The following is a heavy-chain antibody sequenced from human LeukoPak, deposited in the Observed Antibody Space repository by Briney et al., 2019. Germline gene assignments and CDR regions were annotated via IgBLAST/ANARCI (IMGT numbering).Heavy chain of an antibody. CDR1: GFTFSNAS. J-gene: IGHJ4*02. Sequence: PGGSLRLSCVASGFTFSNASMNWVRQAPGKGLEWVGRIKNKTEGGTTQYAAPVKGRFTISRDDSKKTLYLQMNSLKSEDTALYYCAPGQGAAPHWGKGTMVIASS. V-gene: IGHV3-15*01. D-gene: IGHD1-26*01. CDR3: APGQGAAPH. CDR2: IKNKTEGGTT.